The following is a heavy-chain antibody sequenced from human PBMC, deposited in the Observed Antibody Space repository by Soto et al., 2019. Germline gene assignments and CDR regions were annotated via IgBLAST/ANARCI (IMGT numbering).Heavy chain of an antibody. CDR2: INAGNGNT. CDR3: ARGRYSSGWYYFDY. J-gene: IGHJ4*02. Sequence: VQLGQSGAEVKKPGASVKVSGKASGYTFTSYAMHWLRQAPGQRLEWMGWINAGNGNTKYSQKFQGRVTITRDTSASTAYMELSSLSPEDTAVYYCARGRYSSGWYYFDYWGPGTLVTVSS. D-gene: IGHD6-19*01. CDR1: GYTFTSYA. V-gene: IGHV1-3*01.